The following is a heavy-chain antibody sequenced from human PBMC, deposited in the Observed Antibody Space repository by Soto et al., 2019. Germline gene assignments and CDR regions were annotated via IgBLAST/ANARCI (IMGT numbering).Heavy chain of an antibody. CDR3: AKGTSLYDDRGYYYLSYYDH. D-gene: IGHD3-22*01. CDR2: ISSYGGAK. J-gene: IGHJ4*02. Sequence: PGGSLRLSCAASGFTFSHHAMSWVRQAPGKGLEWVSDISSYGGAKYYADSVKGRFTISRDNSNNMVYLQMNSLRPEDTAVYYCAKGTSLYDDRGYYYLSYYDHWGQGILVTV. CDR1: GFTFSHHA. V-gene: IGHV3-23*01.